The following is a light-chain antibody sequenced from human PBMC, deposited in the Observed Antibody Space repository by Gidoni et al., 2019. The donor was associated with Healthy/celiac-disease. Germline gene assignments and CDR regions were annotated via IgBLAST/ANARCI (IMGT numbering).Light chain of an antibody. CDR1: QSVSSSY. J-gene: IGKJ5*01. Sequence: PGERVTLSCRASQSVSSSYLTWYQQKPGQAPRLLIYGASTRATGIPARFSGSGSGTDFTLTISSLQPEDFAVYYCQQDYNLPITFGQXTRLEIK. CDR3: QQDYNLPIT. CDR2: GAS. V-gene: IGKV3D-7*01.